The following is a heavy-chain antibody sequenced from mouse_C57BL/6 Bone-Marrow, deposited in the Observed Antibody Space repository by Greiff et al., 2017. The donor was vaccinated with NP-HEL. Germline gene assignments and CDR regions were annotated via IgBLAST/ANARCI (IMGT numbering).Heavy chain of an antibody. Sequence: QVQLQQPGAELVKPGASVKMSCKASGYTFTSYWITWVKQRPGQGLKWIGDIYPGSGSTNYNEKFKSKATLTVDTSSSTAYMQLSSLTSEDSAVYYCARRTTVADPWYFDVWGTGTTVTVSS. D-gene: IGHD1-1*01. V-gene: IGHV1-55*01. J-gene: IGHJ1*03. CDR3: ARRTTVADPWYFDV. CDR1: GYTFTSYW. CDR2: IYPGSGST.